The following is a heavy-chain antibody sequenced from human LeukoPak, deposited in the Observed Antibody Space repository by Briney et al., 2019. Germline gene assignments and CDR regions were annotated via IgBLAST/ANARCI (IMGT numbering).Heavy chain of an antibody. Sequence: GGSLRLSCAASEFSVGSNYMTWVRQAPGKGLEWVSLIYSGGSTYYADSVKGRFTISRDNSKNTLYLQMNSLRAEDTAVYYCAKGRWYYDSSGYFSFDYWGQGTLVTVSS. CDR1: EFSVGSNY. J-gene: IGHJ4*02. V-gene: IGHV3-66*01. CDR2: IYSGGST. D-gene: IGHD3-22*01. CDR3: AKGRWYYDSSGYFSFDY.